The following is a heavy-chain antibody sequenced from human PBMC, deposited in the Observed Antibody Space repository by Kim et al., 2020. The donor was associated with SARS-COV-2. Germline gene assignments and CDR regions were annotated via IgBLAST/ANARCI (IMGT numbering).Heavy chain of an antibody. D-gene: IGHD6-13*01. CDR2: IIPIFGTA. J-gene: IGHJ4*02. Sequence: SVKVSCKASGGTFSSYAISWVRQAPGQGLEWMGGIIPIFGTANYAQKFQGRVTITADESTSTAYMELSSLRSEDTAVYYCARDSTLAATGSGGGFDYWGQGTLVTVSS. CDR1: GGTFSSYA. CDR3: ARDSTLAATGSGGGFDY. V-gene: IGHV1-69*13.